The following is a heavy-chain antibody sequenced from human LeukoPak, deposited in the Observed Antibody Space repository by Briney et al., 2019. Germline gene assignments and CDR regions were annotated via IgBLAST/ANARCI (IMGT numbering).Heavy chain of an antibody. CDR1: GFTVSSNY. Sequence: GGSLRLSCAASGFTVSSNYMSWVRQAPGKGLEWVSVIYSGGSTYYADSVKGRFTISRDNSKNTLYLQMNSLRAEDTAVYYCARAYSGSHYGDWGQGTLVTVSS. D-gene: IGHD1-26*01. CDR2: IYSGGST. CDR3: ARAYSGSHYGD. J-gene: IGHJ4*02. V-gene: IGHV3-53*01.